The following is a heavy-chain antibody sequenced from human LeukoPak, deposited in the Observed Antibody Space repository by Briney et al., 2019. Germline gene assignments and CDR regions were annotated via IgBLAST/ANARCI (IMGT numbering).Heavy chain of an antibody. CDR3: ARRLPRDHYMDV. V-gene: IGHV1-8*03. D-gene: IGHD2-21*02. CDR1: GYTFTSYD. Sequence: ASVKVSCKASGYTFTSYDINWVRQATGQGLEWMGWMNPNSGNTGYAQKFQGRVTITRNTSISTAYMELSSLRSEDTAVYYCARRLPRDHYMDVWGKGTTVTISS. CDR2: MNPNSGNT. J-gene: IGHJ6*03.